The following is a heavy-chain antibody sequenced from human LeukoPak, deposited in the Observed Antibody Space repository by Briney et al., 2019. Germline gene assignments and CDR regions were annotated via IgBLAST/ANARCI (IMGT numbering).Heavy chain of an antibody. D-gene: IGHD6-6*01. CDR3: ARDCGRILAAPGVRRRFDP. V-gene: IGHV4-4*07. CDR1: GGPMKSYY. J-gene: IGHJ5*02. Sequence: PSDTLSLMRSLWGGPMKSYYLRWMRQPAAKGVHGIVRMYTSGCTNYNPSLNSRITMSVATSNKHSSLKLSSVTAAATAAHYCARDCGRILAAPGVRRRFDPCGQGTLVTVSS. CDR2: MYTSGCT.